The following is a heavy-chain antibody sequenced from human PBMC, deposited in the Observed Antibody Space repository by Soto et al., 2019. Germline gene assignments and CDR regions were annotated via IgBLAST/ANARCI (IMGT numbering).Heavy chain of an antibody. J-gene: IGHJ4*02. V-gene: IGHV1-45*02. CDR1: GYTFTYRY. Sequence: APVKVSCKASGYTFTYRYLHWVRQAPGQALEWMGWITPFNGNTNYAQKFQDRVTITRDRSMSTAYMELSSLRSEDTAMYYCASSSEVVLLDYWGQGTLVTVSS. D-gene: IGHD2-15*01. CDR2: ITPFNGNT. CDR3: ASSSEVVLLDY.